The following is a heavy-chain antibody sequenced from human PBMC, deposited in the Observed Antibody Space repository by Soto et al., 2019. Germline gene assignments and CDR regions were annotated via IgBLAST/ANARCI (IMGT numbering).Heavy chain of an antibody. CDR2: INHSGST. CDR1: GGSFSGYY. Sequence: ASETLSLTCAVYGGSFSGYYWSWIRQPPGKGLEWIGEINHSGSTNYNPSLKSRVTISVDTSKNQFSLKLSSVTAADTAVYYCARESDDILTGYGWFDPWGQGTLVTVSS. CDR3: ARESDDILTGYGWFDP. J-gene: IGHJ5*02. V-gene: IGHV4-34*01. D-gene: IGHD3-9*01.